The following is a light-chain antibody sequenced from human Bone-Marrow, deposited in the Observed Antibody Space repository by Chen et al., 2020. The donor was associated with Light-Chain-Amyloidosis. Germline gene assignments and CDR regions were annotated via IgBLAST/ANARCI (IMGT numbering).Light chain of an antibody. CDR3: QSADSSGTYEVI. CDR2: RDT. V-gene: IGLV3-25*03. Sequence: HELTQPTSVSVSPGQAARITCSGDDLPTKYVYWYQQKPGQAPVLVIHRDTERPSGISERFSGSSSGTTATFTISGVQAEDEADYHCQSADSSGTYEVIFGGGTKLTVL. CDR1: DLPTKY. J-gene: IGLJ2*01.